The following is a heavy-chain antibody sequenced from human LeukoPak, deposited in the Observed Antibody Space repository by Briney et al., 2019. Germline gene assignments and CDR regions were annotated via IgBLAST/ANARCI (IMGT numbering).Heavy chain of an antibody. CDR1: GYTFTGYY. V-gene: IGHV1-2*02. J-gene: IGHJ6*03. Sequence: ASVKVSRKASGYTFTGYYMNWVRQAPGQGLEWMGWINPNTGGTNYAQKFQGRVTMTRDTSISTTYMELSRLRSDDTAVYYCARWNIVVVPAARDYYYYMDVWGKGTTVTISS. CDR2: INPNTGGT. D-gene: IGHD2-2*01. CDR3: ARWNIVVVPAARDYYYYMDV.